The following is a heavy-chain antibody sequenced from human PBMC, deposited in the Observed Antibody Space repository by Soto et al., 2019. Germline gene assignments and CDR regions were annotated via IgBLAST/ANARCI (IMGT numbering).Heavy chain of an antibody. J-gene: IGHJ4*02. Sequence: EVQLVESGGGLVKPGGSLRLSCAASGFTFSNAWMSWVRQAPGKGLEWVGRIKSKTDGGTTDYAAPVKGRFTISRDDSKNTLYLQMNSLKTEDTAVYYCTTPDIVVVVAATPFDYWGQGTLVTVSS. CDR3: TTPDIVVVVAATPFDY. CDR1: GFTFSNAW. CDR2: IKSKTDGGTT. D-gene: IGHD2-15*01. V-gene: IGHV3-15*01.